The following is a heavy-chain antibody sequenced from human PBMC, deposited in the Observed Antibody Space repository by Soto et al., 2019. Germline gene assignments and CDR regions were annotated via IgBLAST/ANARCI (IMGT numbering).Heavy chain of an antibody. CDR1: GGSISSGDYY. D-gene: IGHD6-13*01. J-gene: IGHJ4*02. CDR3: ARGQSSSYTFDY. CDR2: IYYSRST. Sequence: SETLSLTCTVSGGSISSGDYYWSWIRQPPGKGLEWIAYIYYSRSTYYNPSLKSRVTISVDTSKNQFSLKLSSVTAADTAVYYCARGQSSSYTFDYWGQGTLVTVSS. V-gene: IGHV4-30-4*01.